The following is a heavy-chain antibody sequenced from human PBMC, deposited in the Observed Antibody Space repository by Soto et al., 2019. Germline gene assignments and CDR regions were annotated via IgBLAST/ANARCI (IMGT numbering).Heavy chain of an antibody. CDR3: ARDMGGDYDGYYYGMDV. CDR1: GFTFSSYA. J-gene: IGHJ6*02. Sequence: QVQLVESGGGVVQPGRSLRLSCAASGFTFSSYAMHWVRQAPGKGLEWVAVISYDGSNKYYADSVKGRFTISRDNSKNTLYLQMNSLRAEDTAVYYCARDMGGDYDGYYYGMDVWGQGTTVTVSS. D-gene: IGHD4-17*01. CDR2: ISYDGSNK. V-gene: IGHV3-30-3*01.